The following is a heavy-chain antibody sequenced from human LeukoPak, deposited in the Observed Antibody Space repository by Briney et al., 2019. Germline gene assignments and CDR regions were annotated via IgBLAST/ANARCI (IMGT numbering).Heavy chain of an antibody. CDR1: GFTFSSYA. CDR3: ARDGSGGYRNRGVFDI. CDR2: MSGNGGST. J-gene: IGHJ3*02. D-gene: IGHD5-18*01. V-gene: IGHV3-64*04. Sequence: GGSLRLSCSASGFTFSSYAMHWVRQAPGKGLEYVSAMSGNGGSTYYADSVKGRFTISRDNSKNTLFLRMNSLRAEDTAVYFCARDGSGGYRNRGVFDIWGQGTMVTVSS.